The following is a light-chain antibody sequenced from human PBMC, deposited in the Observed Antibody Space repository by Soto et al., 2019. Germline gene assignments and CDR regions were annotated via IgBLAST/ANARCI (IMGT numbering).Light chain of an antibody. Sequence: EIVMTQSPATLSVFPGERATLSCRASQSVSTNLAWYQQKPGQAPRLLIFGASARAAGVPARFSGRGSGTEFTLTISSLQSEDFAVYYCLQYNNWRPYSFGQGTRLDIK. CDR3: LQYNNWRPYS. CDR1: QSVSTN. CDR2: GAS. J-gene: IGKJ2*01. V-gene: IGKV3-15*01.